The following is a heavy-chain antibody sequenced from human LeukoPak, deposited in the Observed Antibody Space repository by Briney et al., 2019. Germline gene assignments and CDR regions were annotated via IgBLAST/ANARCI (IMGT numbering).Heavy chain of an antibody. CDR1: GFTFDDYG. V-gene: IGHV3-20*04. CDR2: INWNGGST. J-gene: IGHJ6*03. Sequence: GGSLRLSCAASGFTFDDYGMSWVRHAPGKGLEWVSGINWNGGSTVYADSVKGRFTISRDNAKNSLYLQMNSLRAEDTALYYCARETARDYYYYYYMDVWGKGTTVTVSS. CDR3: ARETARDYYYYYYMDV.